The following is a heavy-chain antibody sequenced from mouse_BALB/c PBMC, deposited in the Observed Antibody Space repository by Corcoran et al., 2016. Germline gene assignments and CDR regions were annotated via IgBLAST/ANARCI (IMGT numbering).Heavy chain of an antibody. CDR2: ISYDGSK. V-gene: IGHV3-6*02. Sequence: DVQLQASGPGLVTPSPSLSLTCSVTGYSITSGYSWYWIRQVPGNKLEWMGYISYDGSKNYNPSLKNRISITRDTSKNQFFLKLNSVTTEDTATYYGAREWGYFDYWGQGTTLTVSS. J-gene: IGHJ2*01. CDR1: GYSITSGYS. CDR3: AREWGYFDY.